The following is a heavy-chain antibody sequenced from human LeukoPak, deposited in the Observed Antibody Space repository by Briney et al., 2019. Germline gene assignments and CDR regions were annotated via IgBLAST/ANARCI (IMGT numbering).Heavy chain of an antibody. CDR2: ISGSGGST. V-gene: IGHV3-23*01. CDR1: GFTFSSYA. D-gene: IGHD3-22*01. CDR3: ARDSSGYPGLCYMDA. Sequence: PGGSLRLSCAASGFTFSSYAMSWVRQAPGKGLEWVSAISGSGGSTYYADSVKGRFTISRDNSKNTLYLQMNSLRVEDTAVYYCARDSSGYPGLCYMDAWGKGTTVTISS. J-gene: IGHJ6*04.